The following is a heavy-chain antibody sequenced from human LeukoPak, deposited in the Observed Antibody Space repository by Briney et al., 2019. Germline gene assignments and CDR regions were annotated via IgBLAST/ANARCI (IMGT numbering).Heavy chain of an antibody. CDR1: GGSISSSSYY. CDR3: ARHAGHYDFWSVNWFDP. J-gene: IGHJ5*02. Sequence: SETLSLTCTVSGGSISSSSYYWGWIRQPPGKGLEWIGSIYYSGSTYYNPSLESRVTISVDTSKNQFPLKLSSVTAADTAVYYCARHAGHYDFWSVNWFDPWGQGTLVTVSS. V-gene: IGHV4-39*01. CDR2: IYYSGST. D-gene: IGHD3-3*01.